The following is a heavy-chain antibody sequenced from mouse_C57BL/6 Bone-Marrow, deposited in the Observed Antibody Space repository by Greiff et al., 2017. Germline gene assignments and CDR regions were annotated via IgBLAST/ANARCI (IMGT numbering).Heavy chain of an antibody. J-gene: IGHJ3*01. V-gene: IGHV5-4*01. CDR1: GFTFSSYA. Sequence: EVQVVESGGGLVKPGGSLKLSCAASGFTFSSYAMSWVRQTPEKRLEWVATISDGGSYTYYPDNVKGRFTISRDNAKNNLYLQMSHLNSEDTAMYYCARYCYGSMFAYWGQGTLVTVSA. CDR2: ISDGGSYT. D-gene: IGHD1-1*01. CDR3: ARYCYGSMFAY.